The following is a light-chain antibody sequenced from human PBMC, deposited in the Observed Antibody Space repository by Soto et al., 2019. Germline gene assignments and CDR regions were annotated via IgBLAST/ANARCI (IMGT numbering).Light chain of an antibody. V-gene: IGKV1-8*01. CDR1: QGISSY. CDR3: HHYGSSPYT. J-gene: IGKJ2*01. CDR2: AAS. Sequence: AIRMTQSPSSLSASTGDRVTITCRASQGISSYLAWYQQKPGKAPKLLIYAASTLQSGVPSRFSGSGSGTDFTLTISCLQSEDFATYYCHHYGSSPYTFGLGTKLEIK.